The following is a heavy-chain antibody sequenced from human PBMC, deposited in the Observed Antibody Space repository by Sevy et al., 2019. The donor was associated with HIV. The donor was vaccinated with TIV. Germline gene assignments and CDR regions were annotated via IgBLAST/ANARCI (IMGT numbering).Heavy chain of an antibody. Sequence: GGSLRLSCAASTFTFSSYSMHWVRQAPGKGLEWVSYISSSSGTRYHADSVKGRFTISRDNAKNSLFLQMNSLRDEDTAVYYCASRGYCGGGSCYSGPNDYWGQGTLVTVSS. CDR3: ASRGYCGGGSCYSGPNDY. CDR1: TFTFSSYS. D-gene: IGHD2-15*01. V-gene: IGHV3-48*02. CDR2: ISSSSGTR. J-gene: IGHJ4*02.